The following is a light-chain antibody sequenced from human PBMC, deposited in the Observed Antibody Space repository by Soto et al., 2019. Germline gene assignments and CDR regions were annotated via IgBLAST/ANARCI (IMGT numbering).Light chain of an antibody. CDR2: DVS. Sequence: QSALTQPASVSGSPGQSIAISCTGTSSDFGGYNYVSWYQQHPGKAPKLMIYDVSNRPSGVSNRFSGSKSGNTASLTISGLQAEDEADYYCSSYTSISTVVFGGGTQLTVL. J-gene: IGLJ2*01. CDR3: SSYTSISTVV. V-gene: IGLV2-14*01. CDR1: SSDFGGYNY.